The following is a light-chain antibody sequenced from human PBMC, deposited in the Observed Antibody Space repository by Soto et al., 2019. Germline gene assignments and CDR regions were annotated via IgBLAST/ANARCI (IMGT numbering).Light chain of an antibody. CDR1: QSVSNH. V-gene: IGKV3-11*01. CDR2: YAS. CDR3: QKSGT. J-gene: IGKJ5*01. Sequence: EIVLTQSPATLSLSPGDRATLSCRASQSVSNHLGWYQQKPGQAPKLLIYYASNRATAIPARFSGSGSGTDFTLTLSKLEPEDFSVYYCQKSGTFGQGTRLEIK.